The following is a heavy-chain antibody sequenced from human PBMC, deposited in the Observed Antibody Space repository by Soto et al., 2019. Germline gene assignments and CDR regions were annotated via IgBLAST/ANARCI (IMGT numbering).Heavy chain of an antibody. D-gene: IGHD3-10*01. CDR1: GFTFSHYV. Sequence: PGGSLRLSCEASGFTFSHYVLSWVRQAPGRGLEWVSSISGSGSTIYLADSVRGRFAMSRDLSRNTVSLQMNSLRAEDTAIYYCAKVRASYLSASYFYYGLDVWGQGTTVTSP. V-gene: IGHV3-23*01. J-gene: IGHJ6*02. CDR3: AKVRASYLSASYFYYGLDV. CDR2: ISGSGSTI.